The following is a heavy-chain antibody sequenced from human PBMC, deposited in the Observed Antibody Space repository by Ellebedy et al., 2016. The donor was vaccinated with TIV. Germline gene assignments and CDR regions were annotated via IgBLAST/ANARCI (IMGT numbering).Heavy chain of an antibody. J-gene: IGHJ6*02. Sequence: ASVKVSCKASGGTFSSYAISWVRQAPGQGLEWMGRIIPILGIANYAQKFQGRVTITADKSTSTAYMELSSLRSEDTAVYYCARVVPYYYYGMDVWGQGTTVTVSS. V-gene: IGHV1-69*04. CDR3: ARVVPYYYYGMDV. CDR2: IIPILGIA. CDR1: GGTFSSYA.